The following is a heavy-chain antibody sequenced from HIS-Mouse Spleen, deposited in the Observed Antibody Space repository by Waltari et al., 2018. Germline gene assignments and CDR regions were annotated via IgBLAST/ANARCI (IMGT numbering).Heavy chain of an antibody. D-gene: IGHD6-13*01. J-gene: IGHJ2*01. CDR1: GGSISSSSYY. CDR2: IYYSGST. Sequence: QLQLQESGPGLVKPSETLSLTSTVSGGSISSSSYYWGWIRQPPGKGLEWIGSIYYSGSTYYNPSRKSRVTISVDTSKNQFSLKLSSVTAADTAVYYCAREIPYSSSWYDWYFDLWGRGTLVTVSS. CDR3: AREIPYSSSWYDWYFDL. V-gene: IGHV4-39*07.